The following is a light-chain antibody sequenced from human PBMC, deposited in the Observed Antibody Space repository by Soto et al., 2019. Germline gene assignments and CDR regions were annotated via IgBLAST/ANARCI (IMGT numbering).Light chain of an antibody. CDR1: SSDVGGYNY. CDR3: SSYTGSSTHVV. Sequence: QSVLTQPASVCGSPGQSITISGTGTSSDVGGYNYVSWYQQHPGKAPKLMIYDVSNRPSGVSNRFSGSKSGNTASLTISGLQAEDEADYYCSSYTGSSTHVVFGGGTKLTVL. V-gene: IGLV2-14*01. J-gene: IGLJ2*01. CDR2: DVS.